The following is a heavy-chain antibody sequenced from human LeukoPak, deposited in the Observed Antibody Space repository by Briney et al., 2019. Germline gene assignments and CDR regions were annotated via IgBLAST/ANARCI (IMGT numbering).Heavy chain of an antibody. CDR1: GGSISSYY. V-gene: IGHV4-59*01. CDR2: VYYSGST. CDR3: ARIGVVPAAIPSYYFDY. J-gene: IGHJ4*02. Sequence: SETLSLTCTVSGGSISSYYWSWIRQPPGKGLEWIGYVYYSGSTNYNPSPKSRVTISVDTSKNQFSLKLSSVTAADTAVYYCARIGVVPAAIPSYYFDYWGQGTLVTVSS. D-gene: IGHD2-2*02.